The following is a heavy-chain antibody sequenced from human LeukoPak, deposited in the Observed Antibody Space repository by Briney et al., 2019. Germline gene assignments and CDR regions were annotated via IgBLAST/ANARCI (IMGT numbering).Heavy chain of an antibody. CDR3: ARVGYGQQLVRGAFDI. J-gene: IGHJ3*02. D-gene: IGHD6-13*01. CDR2: IYYSGST. Sequence: SETLSLTCTVSGGSISSSSYYWGWIRQPPGKGLEWIGSIYYSGSTYYNPSLKSRVTISVDTSKNQFSLKLSSVTAADTAVYYCARVGYGQQLVRGAFDIWGQGTMVTVSS. CDR1: GGSISSSSYY. V-gene: IGHV4-39*07.